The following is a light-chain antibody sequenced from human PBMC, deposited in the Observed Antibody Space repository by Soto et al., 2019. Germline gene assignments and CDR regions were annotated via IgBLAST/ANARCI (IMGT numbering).Light chain of an antibody. J-gene: IGKJ1*01. V-gene: IGKV3-20*01. CDR1: QSVSSY. CDR3: QHYDTSLRT. Sequence: EIVMTQSPATLSVSPGDRASLSCRASQSVSSYLAWYQQKPGQAPRLLIYDASTRATDIPDKFSGSGSGADFTLIISRLEPEDFAVYYCQHYDTSLRTFGPGTKVDIK. CDR2: DAS.